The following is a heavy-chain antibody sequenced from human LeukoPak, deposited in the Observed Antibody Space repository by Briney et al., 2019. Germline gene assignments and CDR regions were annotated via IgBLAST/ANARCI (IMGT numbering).Heavy chain of an antibody. CDR1: GGSISSYY. D-gene: IGHD3-9*01. Sequence: PSETLSLTCTVSGGSISSYYWSWIRQPPGKGLEWIGYIYYSGSTNYNPSLKSRVTISVDTSKNQLSLKLSSVTAADTAVYYCARGYFDWFPNWFDPWGQGTLVTVSS. CDR2: IYYSGST. CDR3: ARGYFDWFPNWFDP. V-gene: IGHV4-59*08. J-gene: IGHJ5*02.